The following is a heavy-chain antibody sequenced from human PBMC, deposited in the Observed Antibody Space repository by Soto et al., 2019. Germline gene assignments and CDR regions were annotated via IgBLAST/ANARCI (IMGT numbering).Heavy chain of an antibody. D-gene: IGHD2-2*01. Sequence: GGSLRLSCAASGFTFSSYAMSWVRQAPGKGLEWVSAISGSGGSTYYADSVKGRFTISRDNSKNTLYLQMNSLRAEDTAVYYCAKGQLIVVVPAAIDYWGQGTLVTVSS. CDR1: GFTFSSYA. J-gene: IGHJ4*02. CDR2: ISGSGGST. V-gene: IGHV3-23*01. CDR3: AKGQLIVVVPAAIDY.